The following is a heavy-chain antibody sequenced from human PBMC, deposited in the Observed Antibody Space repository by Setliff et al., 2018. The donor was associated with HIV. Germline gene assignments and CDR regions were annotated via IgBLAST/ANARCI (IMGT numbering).Heavy chain of an antibody. CDR3: AKPLTQWGVSPYHYAVDV. CDR1: GFTFSDYY. D-gene: IGHD1-26*01. CDR2: ISSSSSYT. Sequence: GALRLSCAASGFTFSDYYMSWIRQAPGKGLEWVSYISSSSSYTNYADSVKGRFTISTDNSKNTLYLQMNSLRAEDTAVYYCAKPLTQWGVSPYHYAVDVWGQGTTVTVSS. V-gene: IGHV3-11*03. J-gene: IGHJ6*02.